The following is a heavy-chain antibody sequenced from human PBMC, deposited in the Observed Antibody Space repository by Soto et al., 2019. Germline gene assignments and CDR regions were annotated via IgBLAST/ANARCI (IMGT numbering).Heavy chain of an antibody. CDR1: GGSISSYY. CDR2: IYYSGST. Sequence: PSETLSLTCTVSGGSISSYYWSWIRQPPGKGLEWIGYIYYSGSTNYNPSLKSRVTISVDTSKNQFSLKLSSVTAADTAVYYCARVPPAFWSGYYDYWGQGTLVTVSS. CDR3: ARVPPAFWSGYYDY. D-gene: IGHD3-3*01. V-gene: IGHV4-59*01. J-gene: IGHJ4*02.